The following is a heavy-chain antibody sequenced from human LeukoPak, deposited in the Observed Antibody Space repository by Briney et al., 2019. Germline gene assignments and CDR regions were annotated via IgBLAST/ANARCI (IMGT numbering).Heavy chain of an antibody. D-gene: IGHD3-10*01. CDR3: ARLNYGSEIRGDGFDI. J-gene: IGHJ3*02. V-gene: IGHV5-51*01. Sequence: NPGESLKISFKGSGNNFPIYWTSCVRQMPGKGLEWMGVIYPDDSTTRYSPSFRGQVIISVGKSISATYLQWGSLEASDTAIYYCARLNYGSEIRGDGFDIWGQGTMVIVSS. CDR2: IYPDDSTT. CDR1: GNNFPIYW.